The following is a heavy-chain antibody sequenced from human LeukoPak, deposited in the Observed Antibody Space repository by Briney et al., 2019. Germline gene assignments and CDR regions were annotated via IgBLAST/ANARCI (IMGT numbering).Heavy chain of an antibody. J-gene: IGHJ6*02. D-gene: IGHD3-10*01. V-gene: IGHV3-21*01. CDR1: GFTFSSYS. CDR3: ARVRGSGGHYYYYGMDV. CDR2: ISSSSSYI. Sequence: GGSLRLSCAASGFTFSSYSMNWVRQAPGKGLEWVSSISSSSSYIYYADSVKGRFTISRDNAKNSLYLQMNSLRAEDTAVYYCARVRGSGGHYYYYGMDVWGQGTTVTVSS.